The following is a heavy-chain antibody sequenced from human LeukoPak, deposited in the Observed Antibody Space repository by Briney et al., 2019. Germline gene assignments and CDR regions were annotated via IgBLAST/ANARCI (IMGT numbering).Heavy chain of an antibody. D-gene: IGHD3-22*01. J-gene: IGHJ4*02. CDR2: ISYDGSNK. Sequence: PGGSLRLSCAASGFTFSSYGMHWVRQAPGKGLEWVAVISYDGSNKYYADSVKGRFTISRDNSKNTLYLQMNSLRAEDTAVYYCAKDVMDYSSGYYYFHYFDYWGQGTLVTVSS. CDR3: AKDVMDYSSGYYYFHYFDY. CDR1: GFTFSSYG. V-gene: IGHV3-30*18.